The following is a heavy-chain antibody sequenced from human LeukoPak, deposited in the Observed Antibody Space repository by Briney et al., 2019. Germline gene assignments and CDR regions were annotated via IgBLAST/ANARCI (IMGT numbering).Heavy chain of an antibody. Sequence: GGSLRLSCEASGFTFSSYEMNWVRQAPGKGLEWVSYISSSGNSIYYADSVKGRFTISRDNAKNSLFLQMDNLRAEDTAVYYCAREIGLRIDFWGQGTLVTVSS. V-gene: IGHV3-48*03. D-gene: IGHD5/OR15-5a*01. CDR3: AREIGLRIDF. CDR2: ISSSGNSI. CDR1: GFTFSSYE. J-gene: IGHJ4*02.